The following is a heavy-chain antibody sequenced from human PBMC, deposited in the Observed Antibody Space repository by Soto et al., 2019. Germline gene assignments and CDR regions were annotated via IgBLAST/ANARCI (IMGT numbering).Heavy chain of an antibody. V-gene: IGHV3-33*01. D-gene: IGHD3-16*01. J-gene: IGHJ4*02. CDR3: ARGLYDYIWGSYAPTFDY. CDR1: GFTFSSYG. CDR2: IWYDGSNK. Sequence: GGSLRLSCAASGFTFSSYGMHWVRQAPGKGLEWVAVIWYDGSNKYYADSVKGRFTISRDNSKNTLYLQMNSLRAEDTAVYYCARGLYDYIWGSYAPTFDYWGQGTLVTVSS.